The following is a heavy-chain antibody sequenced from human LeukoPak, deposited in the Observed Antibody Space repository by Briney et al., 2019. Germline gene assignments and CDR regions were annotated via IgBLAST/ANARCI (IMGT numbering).Heavy chain of an antibody. D-gene: IGHD6-25*01. V-gene: IGHV4-61*02. Sequence: SQTLSLTCTVSGGSISSGSYYWSWIRQPAGTGLEWIGRIYTSGSTSYNPSLKSRVTISVDTSKNQFSLKLSSVTAADTAVYYCARERTSPIAATDYWGQGTLVTVSS. J-gene: IGHJ4*02. CDR1: GGSISSGSYY. CDR3: ARERTSPIAATDY. CDR2: IYTSGST.